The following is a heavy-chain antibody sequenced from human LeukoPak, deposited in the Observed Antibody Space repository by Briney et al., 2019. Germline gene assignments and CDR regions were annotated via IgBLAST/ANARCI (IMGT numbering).Heavy chain of an antibody. V-gene: IGHV4-59*08. J-gene: IGHJ1*01. CDR2: IYYSGST. CDR1: GGSISSYY. D-gene: IGHD4-23*01. CDR3: AVFPPSYYGGASFQH. Sequence: PSETLSLTCTVSGGSISSYYWSWIRQPPGKGLEWIGYIYYSGSTNYNPSLKSRVTISVDTSKNQFSLKLSSVTAADTAVYYCAVFPPSYYGGASFQHWGQGTLVTVSS.